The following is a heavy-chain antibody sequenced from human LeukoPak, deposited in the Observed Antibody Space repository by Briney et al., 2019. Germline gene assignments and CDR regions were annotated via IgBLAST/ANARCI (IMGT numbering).Heavy chain of an antibody. CDR2: ISSSSSYT. Sequence: GGSLRLSCAASGFTFSDYYMSWIRQAPGKGLEWISYISSSSSYTLYADSVKGRFTISRDNAKNSLYPQMNSLRAEDTAVYYCTRVVSVASYYFDYWGQGTLVTVSS. J-gene: IGHJ4*02. CDR1: GFTFSDYY. D-gene: IGHD6-19*01. CDR3: TRVVSVASYYFDY. V-gene: IGHV3-11*06.